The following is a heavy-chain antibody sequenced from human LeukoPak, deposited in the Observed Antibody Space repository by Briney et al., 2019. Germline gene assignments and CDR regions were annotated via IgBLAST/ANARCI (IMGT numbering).Heavy chain of an antibody. J-gene: IGHJ5*02. CDR1: GGSFSGYY. CDR3: AREGYSSSWYEVWFDP. CDR2: INHSGST. Sequence: PSETLSLTCAVYGGSFSGYYWSWIRQPPGKGLEWIGEINHSGSTNYNPSLKSRVTISVDTSKNQFSLKLSSVTAADTAVYYCAREGYSSSWYEVWFDPWGQGTLVTVSS. V-gene: IGHV4-34*01. D-gene: IGHD6-13*01.